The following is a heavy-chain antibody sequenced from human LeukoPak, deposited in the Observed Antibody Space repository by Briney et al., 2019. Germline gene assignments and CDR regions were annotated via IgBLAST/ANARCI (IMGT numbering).Heavy chain of an antibody. V-gene: IGHV1-18*01. Sequence: GASVKVSCKASGYSFTTYGISWVRQAPGQGLEWMGWVSGHDKRTNYAQNLRGRVTMTIDTSTTTSYMELTSLRSDDTAVYYCARDYYCSGGSCSDTFDAWGQGTMVIVSS. CDR3: ARDYYCSGGSCSDTFDA. CDR2: VSGHDKRT. D-gene: IGHD2-15*01. CDR1: GYSFTTYG. J-gene: IGHJ3*01.